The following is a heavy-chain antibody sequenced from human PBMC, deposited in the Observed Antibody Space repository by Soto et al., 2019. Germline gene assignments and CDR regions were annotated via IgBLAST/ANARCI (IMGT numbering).Heavy chain of an antibody. CDR3: TTDPMVEFLEWLSYGMDV. D-gene: IGHD3-3*01. V-gene: IGHV3-15*07. CDR1: GFTFSNAW. Sequence: EVQLVESGGGLVKPGGSLRLSCAASGFTFSNAWLHWVRQAPGKGLEWVGSIKSKTDGGTTDYAAPVKGRYTISRENPKNTQYQQMNSLKAEDTAVYYCTTDPMVEFLEWLSYGMDVWGQGTTVTVSS. CDR2: IKSKTDGGTT. J-gene: IGHJ6*02.